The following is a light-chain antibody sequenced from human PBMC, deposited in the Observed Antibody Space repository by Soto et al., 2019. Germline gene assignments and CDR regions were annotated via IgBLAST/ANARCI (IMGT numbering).Light chain of an antibody. CDR2: LEGSGSY. V-gene: IGLV4-60*03. CDR1: SGHSSYI. CDR3: ETWHSNTPYVV. Sequence: QPVLTQSSSASASLGSSVKLTCTLSSGHSSYIIAWHQQQPGKAPRYLMKLEGSGSYNKGSGVPDRFSGSSSGADRYLTIFNLQSEDEADYYCETWHSNTPYVVFGGGTKLTVL. J-gene: IGLJ2*01.